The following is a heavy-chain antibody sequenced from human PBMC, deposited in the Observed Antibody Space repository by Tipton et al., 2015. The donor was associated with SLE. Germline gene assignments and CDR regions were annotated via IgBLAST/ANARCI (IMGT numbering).Heavy chain of an antibody. D-gene: IGHD3-22*01. CDR1: GASISGSGYY. V-gene: IGHV4-39*07. CDR3: ATSLNYYDSSGPVA. J-gene: IGHJ3*01. Sequence: LRLSCTVSGASISGSGYYWGWIRQSPGKGLEWIGEINYSGSTKYNPSLKSRVTISVDASKSQFSLKVNFMTAADTAVYYCATSLNYYDSSGPVAWGQGTMVTVSS. CDR2: INYSGST.